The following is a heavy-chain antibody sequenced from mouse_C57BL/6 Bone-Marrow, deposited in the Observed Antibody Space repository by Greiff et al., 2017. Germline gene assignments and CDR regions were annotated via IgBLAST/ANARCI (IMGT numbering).Heavy chain of an antibody. CDR3: TSPCYYDSSYGY. V-gene: IGHV14-1*01. J-gene: IGHJ2*01. Sequence: VQLKQSGAELVRPGASVKLSCTASGFNIKDYYMHWVKQRPEQGLEWIGRIYPEDGGTEYDPKFKGKATMTADTSSNTAYLQLSSLTSEDAAVYYCTSPCYYDSSYGYWGQGTTLTVSS. CDR2: IYPEDGGT. D-gene: IGHD1-1*01. CDR1: GFNIKDYY.